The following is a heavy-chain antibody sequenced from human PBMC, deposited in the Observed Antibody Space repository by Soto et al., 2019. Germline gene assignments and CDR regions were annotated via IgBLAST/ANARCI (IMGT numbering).Heavy chain of an antibody. CDR3: ATSLWFGTQPEI. CDR2: ISPSGTT. CDR1: GGSFSNNY. J-gene: IGHJ4*02. Sequence: AETLSLSCAVYGGSFSNNYWTWFRQPPGKGLEWIGEISPSGTTKYIPSLKSRGTISVDTSRKQLFLKVTSVSAADTAVYYCATSLWFGTQPEIWGPGTMVTVSS. D-gene: IGHD3-10*01. V-gene: IGHV4-34*01.